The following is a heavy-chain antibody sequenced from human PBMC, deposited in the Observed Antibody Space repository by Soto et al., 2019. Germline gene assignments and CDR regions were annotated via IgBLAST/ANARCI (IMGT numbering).Heavy chain of an antibody. CDR3: ARATPYYDFWSGPYYYYYGLDV. J-gene: IGHJ6*02. CDR2: IYYSWST. Sequence: PSETLSLTCSVSGGSINSYYWSWIRQPPGKGLEWIGYIYYSWSTNYNPSLKSRVTISVDTSKNQFSLKLNSVTAADTAVYYCARATPYYDFWSGPYYYYYGLDVWGQGTTVTVSS. CDR1: GGSINSYY. V-gene: IGHV4-59*01. D-gene: IGHD3-3*01.